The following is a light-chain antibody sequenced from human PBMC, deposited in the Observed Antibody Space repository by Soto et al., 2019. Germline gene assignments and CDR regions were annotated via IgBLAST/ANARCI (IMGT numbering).Light chain of an antibody. Sequence: QSALTQPASVSGSPGQSITISCTGTSSDIGTYNSVSWYQQHAGKVPKLMIYDVTHRPSGVSDRFSGSKSGNTASLTISGLQAEDEADYYCTSYTTSSTLVFGGGTKVTVL. J-gene: IGLJ2*01. CDR1: SSDIGTYNS. CDR3: TSYTTSSTLV. V-gene: IGLV2-14*01. CDR2: DVT.